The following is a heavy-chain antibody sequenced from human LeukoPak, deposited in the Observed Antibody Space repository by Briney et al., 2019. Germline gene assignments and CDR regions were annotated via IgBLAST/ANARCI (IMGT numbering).Heavy chain of an antibody. CDR3: XXXXXXXXXLXYFDY. CDR1: GFTFSSYA. Sequence: TGGSLRLSCAASGFTFSSYAMSWVRQAPGKGLEWVSAISGSGGSTYYADSVKGRFTISRDNSKNTLYLQMNSLRAEDTAVYYCXXXXXXXXXLXYFDYWGQGTLVTVSS. J-gene: IGHJ4*02. CDR2: ISGSGGST. V-gene: IGHV3-23*01.